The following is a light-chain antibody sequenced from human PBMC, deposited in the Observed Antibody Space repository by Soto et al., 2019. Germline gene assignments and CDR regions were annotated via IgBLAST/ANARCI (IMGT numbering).Light chain of an antibody. J-gene: IGKJ1*01. CDR1: QGISIY. CDR3: QQYNSYS. V-gene: IGKV1-16*01. Sequence: DIQMTQSPSSLSASVGDRVTITCRASQGISIYLAWYQQKPGTAPKLLIYHASTLESGVPSRFSGSGSGTEFTLTISSLQPDDFATYYCQQYNSYSFGQGTKVDIK. CDR2: HAS.